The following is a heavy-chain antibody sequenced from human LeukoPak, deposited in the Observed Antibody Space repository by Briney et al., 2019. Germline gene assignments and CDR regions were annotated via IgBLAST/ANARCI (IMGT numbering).Heavy chain of an antibody. V-gene: IGHV3-53*01. J-gene: IGHJ3*02. CDR2: IYAGGDT. CDR3: ARVNSGLDAFDI. Sequence: GGSLRLSCAASGFTVTTHYMTWVRQAPGKGLEWVSVIYAGGDTYYADSVKGRFIISRDDSKDTLYLQMNRLRAEDTAVYYCARVNSGLDAFDIWGQGTMVTVSS. CDR1: GFTVTTHY. D-gene: IGHD1-26*01.